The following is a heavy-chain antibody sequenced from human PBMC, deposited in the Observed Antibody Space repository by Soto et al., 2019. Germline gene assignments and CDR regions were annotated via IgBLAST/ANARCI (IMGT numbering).Heavy chain of an antibody. Sequence: QVQLQESGPGLVKPSQTLSLTCTVSGGSITSGGSYWSWIRQPPGKGLEWVGYIYYSGSAYYNPSLKSRVMLSVDTSKNQFSLKLTSVTAADTAVYYCARDHGGYNTLDYWGQGTLVTVSS. CDR3: ARDHGGYNTLDY. J-gene: IGHJ4*02. CDR1: GGSITSGGSY. CDR2: IYYSGSA. D-gene: IGHD4-17*01. V-gene: IGHV4-30-4*01.